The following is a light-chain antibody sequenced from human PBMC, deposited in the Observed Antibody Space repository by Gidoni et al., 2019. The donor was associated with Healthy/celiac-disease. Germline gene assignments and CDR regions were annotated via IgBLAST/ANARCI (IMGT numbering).Light chain of an antibody. CDR3: AAWDDSLSPYVV. Sequence: QSVLTQPPSPSGTPGQRVTISCSGSSSNIGSNYVYWYQQLPGTAPKLLIYRNNQRPSGVPDRFSGSKSGTSASLAISGLRSEDEADYYCAAWDDSLSPYVVFGGGTKLTVL. CDR1: SSNIGSNY. CDR2: RNN. J-gene: IGLJ2*01. V-gene: IGLV1-47*01.